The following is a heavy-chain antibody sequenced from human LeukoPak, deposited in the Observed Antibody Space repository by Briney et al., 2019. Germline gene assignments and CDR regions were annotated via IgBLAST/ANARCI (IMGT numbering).Heavy chain of an antibody. CDR1: GVSIGSHY. Sequence: SETLSLTCTVSGVSIGSHYWSWIRQSPGKGLEWIGCVYNSGTTVYNPSLTGRVTISVDTSKNQYSLNLRSVTAADTAVYYCASSKYYYGSGSPITTFDYWGQGTLVTVSS. CDR2: VYNSGTT. CDR3: ASSKYYYGSGSPITTFDY. J-gene: IGHJ4*02. V-gene: IGHV4-59*11. D-gene: IGHD3-10*01.